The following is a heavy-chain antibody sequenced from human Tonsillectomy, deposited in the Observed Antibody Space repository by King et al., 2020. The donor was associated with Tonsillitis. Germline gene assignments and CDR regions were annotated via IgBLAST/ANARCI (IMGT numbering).Heavy chain of an antibody. D-gene: IGHD6-19*01. J-gene: IGHJ4*02. CDR2: ISYDGRNS. Sequence: VQLVESGGGVVQPGRSLRLSCAASGFTFRSYGMHWFRQAPGKGLEWVAVISYDGRNSHYGDSVKGRFTISRDNSKNTLYLQMNSLRAEDTAVYYCARAPDSSGWYAFFDYWGQGTLVTVSS. CDR1: GFTFRSYG. V-gene: IGHV3-30*03. CDR3: ARAPDSSGWYAFFDY.